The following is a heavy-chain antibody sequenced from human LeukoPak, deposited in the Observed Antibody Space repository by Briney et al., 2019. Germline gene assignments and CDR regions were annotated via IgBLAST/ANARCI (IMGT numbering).Heavy chain of an antibody. J-gene: IGHJ6*02. V-gene: IGHV1-24*01. Sequence: GASVKVSCKVSGYTLTELSMHWVRQAPGKGLEWMGGFDPEDGETIYAQEFQGRVTMTEDTSTDTAYMELSSLRSEDTAVYYCAKSLAVAGYYYGMDVWGQGTTVTVSS. CDR3: AKSLAVAGYYYGMDV. D-gene: IGHD6-19*01. CDR2: FDPEDGET. CDR1: GYTLTELS.